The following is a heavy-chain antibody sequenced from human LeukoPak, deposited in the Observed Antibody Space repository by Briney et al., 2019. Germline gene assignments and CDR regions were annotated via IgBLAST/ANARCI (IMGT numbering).Heavy chain of an antibody. Sequence: GGSLRLSCTASGFIFSNYGMHWVRQAPGKGLEWVTFIRYDGTNKYSVDSVKGRFTISRDNSKNTLYLQMNSLRVEDTAVYYCAKGVDWNPATLPDYWGQGTLVTVSS. J-gene: IGHJ4*02. CDR2: IRYDGTNK. CDR3: AKGVDWNPATLPDY. CDR1: GFIFSNYG. D-gene: IGHD3/OR15-3a*01. V-gene: IGHV3-30*02.